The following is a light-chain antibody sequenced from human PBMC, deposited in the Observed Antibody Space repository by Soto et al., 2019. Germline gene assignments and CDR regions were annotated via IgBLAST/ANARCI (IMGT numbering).Light chain of an antibody. CDR3: NSYAGSNHWV. CDR1: SSDVGGYNY. J-gene: IGLJ3*02. Sequence: QSALTQPASVSGSPGQSITISCTGTSSDVGGYNYVSWYQQHPGKAPKLMLYEVSKRPSGVPDRFAGYKSGNTASMTVSGLHAEEEDDYYRNSYAGSNHWVFGGGTKLTVL. V-gene: IGLV2-8*01. CDR2: EVS.